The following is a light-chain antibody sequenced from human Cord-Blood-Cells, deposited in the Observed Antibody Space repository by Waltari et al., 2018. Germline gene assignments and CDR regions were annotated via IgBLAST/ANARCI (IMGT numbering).Light chain of an antibody. Sequence: SSELTQDPAVSVALGQTVRITCQGESLRSYYASWYQQKPGQAPVLVIYGKNNRPSGIPDRFSGSSSGNTASLTITGAQAEDEADYYCNSRESSGNHYVFGTGTKVTVL. CDR1: SLRSYY. CDR2: GKN. J-gene: IGLJ1*01. CDR3: NSRESSGNHYV. V-gene: IGLV3-19*01.